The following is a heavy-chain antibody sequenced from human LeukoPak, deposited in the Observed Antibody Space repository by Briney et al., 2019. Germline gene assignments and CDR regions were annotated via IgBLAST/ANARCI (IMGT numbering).Heavy chain of an antibody. CDR3: ARGYYDSSGYYPAEYFQH. J-gene: IGHJ1*01. CDR1: GGSISSGDYY. D-gene: IGHD3-22*01. V-gene: IGHV4-61*08. Sequence: SETLSLTCTVSGGSISSGDYYWRWLRQPPGKGLEWLGYIYYSGSTNDNPSRKRRVPISVDTSKNQFSLKLSSVTAADTAVYYCARGYYDSSGYYPAEYFQHWGQGTLVTVSS. CDR2: IYYSGST.